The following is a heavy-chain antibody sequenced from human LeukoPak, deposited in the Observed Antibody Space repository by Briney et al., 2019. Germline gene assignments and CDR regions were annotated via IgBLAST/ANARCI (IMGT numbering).Heavy chain of an antibody. D-gene: IGHD5-12*01. CDR3: ARDSGYALDY. CDR1: GFIFSNYW. Sequence: GGSLRLSCAASGFIFSNYWMNWVRQAPGKGLEWVANIKQDGSEKYYVDSVKGRFTISRDNAKNSLYLQMNRLRAEDTAVYYCARDSGYALDYWGQGTLVTVSS. CDR2: IKQDGSEK. V-gene: IGHV3-7*03. J-gene: IGHJ4*02.